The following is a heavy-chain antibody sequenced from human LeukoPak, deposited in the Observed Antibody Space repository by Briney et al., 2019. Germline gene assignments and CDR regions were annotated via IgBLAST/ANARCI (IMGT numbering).Heavy chain of an antibody. J-gene: IGHJ4*02. V-gene: IGHV3-9*01. CDR2: ISWNSGSI. Sequence: GGSLRLSCAASGFTFDDYAMHWVRQAPGKGLEWVSGISWNSGSIGYADSVKGRFTISRDNAKNSLYLQMNSLRAEDTALYYCAKDSNRLSSSPAVWGQGTLVTVSS. CDR3: AKDSNRLSSSPAV. D-gene: IGHD6-13*01. CDR1: GFTFDDYA.